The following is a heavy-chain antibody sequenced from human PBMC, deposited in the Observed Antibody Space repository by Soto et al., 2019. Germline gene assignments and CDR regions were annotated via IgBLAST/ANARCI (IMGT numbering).Heavy chain of an antibody. V-gene: IGHV4-30-4*01. Sequence: QVQLQESGPGLVKPSQTLSLTCTVSGGSISSGDYYWSWIRQPPGKGLEWIGYIYYSGRTYYNPSLKSRVTRSVDTSKNQFSLKLSSVTAADTAVYYCARGDAYYDILTGYLDPWGQGTLVTVSS. J-gene: IGHJ5*02. D-gene: IGHD3-9*01. CDR2: IYYSGRT. CDR1: GGSISSGDYY. CDR3: ARGDAYYDILTGYLDP.